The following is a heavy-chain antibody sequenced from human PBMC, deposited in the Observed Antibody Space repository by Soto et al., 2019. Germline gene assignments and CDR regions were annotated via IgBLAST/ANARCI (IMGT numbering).Heavy chain of an antibody. D-gene: IGHD5-12*01. CDR1: GGSISSYY. CDR3: ATYTGGYPKRYFDY. Sequence: SETLSLTCTVSGGSISSYYWSWIRQPPGKGLEWIGYIYYSGSTNYNPSLKSRVTISVDTSKNQFSLKLSSVTAADTAVYYCATYTGGYPKRYFDYWGQGTLVTVSS. J-gene: IGHJ4*02. V-gene: IGHV4-59*08. CDR2: IYYSGST.